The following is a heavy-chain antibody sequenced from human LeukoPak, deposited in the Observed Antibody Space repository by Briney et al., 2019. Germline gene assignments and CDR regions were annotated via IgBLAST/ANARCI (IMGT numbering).Heavy chain of an antibody. CDR3: ARETIAVVPAALY. CDR1: GFPFSACW. J-gene: IGHJ4*02. Sequence: GGSLRLSCAASGFPFSACWMHWVRQVPGKGLVWVSRINSDGTTTNYADPVKGRFTISRDNAKNTLYLQMNSLRAEDTAVYYCARETIAVVPAALYWGQGTLVTVSS. CDR2: INSDGTTT. D-gene: IGHD2-2*01. V-gene: IGHV3-74*01.